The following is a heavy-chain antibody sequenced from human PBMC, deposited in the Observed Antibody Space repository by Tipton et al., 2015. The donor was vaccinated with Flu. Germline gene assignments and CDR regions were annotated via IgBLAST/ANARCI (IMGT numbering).Heavy chain of an antibody. D-gene: IGHD3-3*01. J-gene: IGHJ6*02. V-gene: IGHV3-7*01. Sequence: SLRLSCAASGFTFSTYWMSWVRQAPGKGLEWVANINQDGSEKYSVDSVKGRFTISRDNARNSLYLQMNSLRAEDTAVYYCARDHPPSITVLGEITDYFGMDVWGQGTTVTVPS. CDR1: GFTFSTYW. CDR3: ARDHPPSITVLGEITDYFGMDV. CDR2: INQDGSEK.